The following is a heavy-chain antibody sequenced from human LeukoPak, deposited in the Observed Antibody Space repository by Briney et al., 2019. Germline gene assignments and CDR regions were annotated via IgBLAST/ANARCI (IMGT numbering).Heavy chain of an antibody. J-gene: IGHJ4*02. V-gene: IGHV1-24*01. CDR2: FDPEDGET. Sequence: ASVKVSSKVSGYTLTELSMHWVRQAPGKGLEWMGGFDPEDGETIYAQKFQGRVTMTEDTSTDTAYMELSSLRSEDTAVYYCATQYRGYDSSGYYFYFDYWGQGTLVTVSS. CDR1: GYTLTELS. CDR3: ATQYRGYDSSGYYFYFDY. D-gene: IGHD3-22*01.